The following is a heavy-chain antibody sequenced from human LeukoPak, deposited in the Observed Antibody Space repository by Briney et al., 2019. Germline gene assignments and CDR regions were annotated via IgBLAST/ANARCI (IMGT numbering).Heavy chain of an antibody. Sequence: SETLSLTRTVSGGSISSGSYYWRWIRQPAGKGLEWIGRIYTSGSTNYNPSLKSRVTISVDTSKNQFSLKLSSVTAADTAVYYCARGGAGITMVRPNWFDPWGQGTLVTVSS. D-gene: IGHD3-10*01. CDR2: IYTSGST. V-gene: IGHV4-61*02. CDR3: ARGGAGITMVRPNWFDP. CDR1: GGSISSGSYY. J-gene: IGHJ5*02.